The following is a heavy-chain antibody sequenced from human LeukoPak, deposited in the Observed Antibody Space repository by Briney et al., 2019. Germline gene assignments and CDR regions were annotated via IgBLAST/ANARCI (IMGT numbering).Heavy chain of an antibody. D-gene: IGHD3-16*02. CDR2: IRSKAYGGTT. CDR1: GFTFGDYA. Sequence: GGSLRLSCTASGFTFGDYAMSWVRQAPGKGLEWVGFIRSKAYGGTTEYAASVKGRFTISRDDSKSIAYLQMNSLKTEDTAVYYCTRGVVDDYVWGSYRVQYYIDYWGQGTLVTVSS. J-gene: IGHJ4*02. V-gene: IGHV3-49*04. CDR3: TRGVVDDYVWGSYRVQYYIDY.